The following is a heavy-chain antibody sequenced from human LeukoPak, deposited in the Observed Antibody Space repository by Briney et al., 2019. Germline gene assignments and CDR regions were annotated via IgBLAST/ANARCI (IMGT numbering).Heavy chain of an antibody. Sequence: EPSETLSLTCTVSGGSISSSSYYWGWIRQPPGKGLEWIGSIYYSGSTNYNPSLKSRVTISVDTSKNQFSLKLSSVTAADTAVYYCAITTYYYDRPWFDPWGQGTLVTVSS. CDR1: GGSISSSSYY. D-gene: IGHD3-22*01. CDR3: AITTYYYDRPWFDP. J-gene: IGHJ5*02. V-gene: IGHV4-39*07. CDR2: IYYSGST.